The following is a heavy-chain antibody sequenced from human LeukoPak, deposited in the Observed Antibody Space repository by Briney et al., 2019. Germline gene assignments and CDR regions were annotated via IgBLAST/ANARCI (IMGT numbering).Heavy chain of an antibody. V-gene: IGHV4-59*08. Sequence: SETLSLTCTVSAGSISSYYWNWIRQPPGKGLEWIGYIYYSGSPNYNPSLKSRITISVDTSKNQFSLKLSSVTAADTAVYYCARVRRAAGTRMSYYYMDVWGKGTTVTVSS. CDR1: AGSISSYY. D-gene: IGHD6-13*01. CDR3: ARVRRAAGTRMSYYYMDV. J-gene: IGHJ6*03. CDR2: IYYSGSP.